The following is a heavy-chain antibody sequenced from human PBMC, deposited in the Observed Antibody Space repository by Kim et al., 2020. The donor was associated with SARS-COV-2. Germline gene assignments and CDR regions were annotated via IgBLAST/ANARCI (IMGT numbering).Heavy chain of an antibody. J-gene: IGHJ3*02. Sequence: SVKVSCKASGGTFSSYAISWVRQAPGQGLEWMGGIIPIFGTANYAQKFQGRVTITADESTSTAYMELSSLRSEDTAVYYCARDARQLEPGAFDIWGQGTMVTVSS. CDR2: IIPIFGTA. D-gene: IGHD1-1*01. CDR3: ARDARQLEPGAFDI. CDR1: GGTFSSYA. V-gene: IGHV1-69*13.